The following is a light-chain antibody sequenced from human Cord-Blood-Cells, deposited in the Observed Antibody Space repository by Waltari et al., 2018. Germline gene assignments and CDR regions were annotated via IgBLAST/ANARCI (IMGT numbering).Light chain of an antibody. CDR2: WAS. CDR1: QSVLYSSNNTNY. V-gene: IGKV4-1*01. J-gene: IGKJ1*01. Sequence: DIVMTQSPDALAVSLGERATINCKSSQSVLYSSNNTNYVAWYQQKPGQPPKLLMYWASTVESGVPDRFSGRGSGTDCTRTICSLQAEDVAVYYCQQYYSTPLTFGQGTKVEIK. CDR3: QQYYSTPLT.